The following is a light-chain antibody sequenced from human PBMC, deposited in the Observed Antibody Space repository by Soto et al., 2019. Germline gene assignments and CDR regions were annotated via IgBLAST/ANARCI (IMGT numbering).Light chain of an antibody. J-gene: IGKJ1*01. CDR1: QTIGSW. Sequence: DIQMTQSPSTLSASVGDRVTITCRASQTIGSWLAWYQQKPGKAPRLLIYEASSLKSGVPSRFSGSGSGTEFTLTISSLQPDDSATYYCQQYNRYTEAFGQGTKVDIK. CDR2: EAS. CDR3: QQYNRYTEA. V-gene: IGKV1-5*03.